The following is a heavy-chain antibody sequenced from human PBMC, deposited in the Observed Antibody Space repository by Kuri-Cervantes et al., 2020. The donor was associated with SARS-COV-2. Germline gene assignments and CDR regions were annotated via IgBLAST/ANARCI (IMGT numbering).Heavy chain of an antibody. CDR1: GFTFSDYY. CDR3: ARGIVVVVAAMGYFDY. CDR2: ISSSGSTI. J-gene: IGHJ4*02. Sequence: GGSLRLSCAASGFTFSDYYMSWIRQAPGKGLEWVSYISSSGSTIYYADSVKGQFTISRDNAKNSLYLQMNSLRAEDTAVYYCARGIVVVVAAMGYFDYWGQGTLVTVSS. V-gene: IGHV3-11*01. D-gene: IGHD2-15*01.